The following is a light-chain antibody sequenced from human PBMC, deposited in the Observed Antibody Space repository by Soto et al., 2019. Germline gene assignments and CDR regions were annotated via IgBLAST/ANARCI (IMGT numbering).Light chain of an antibody. CDR1: SSNIGTGYD. Sequence: QSVLTQPPSVSGAPGQRVTISCTGSSSNIGTGYDVHWYQQLPGTAPKLLIYGNNNRPSGVPDRFSGSRSATSASLAITGRQAEDEAVYFCQSYDSSLSGTVFGGGTQLTVL. J-gene: IGLJ7*01. V-gene: IGLV1-40*01. CDR2: GNN. CDR3: QSYDSSLSGTV.